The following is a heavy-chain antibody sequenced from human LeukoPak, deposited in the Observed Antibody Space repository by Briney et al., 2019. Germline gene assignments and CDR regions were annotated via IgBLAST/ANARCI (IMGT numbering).Heavy chain of an antibody. V-gene: IGHV1-18*01. J-gene: IGHJ4*02. Sequence: GXSXVRQAPGQGXEWMGWISAYNGNTNYAQKLQGRVTMTTDTSTSTAYMELRSLRSDDTAVYYCARGKILAAADEYYFDYWGQGTLVTVSS. D-gene: IGHD6-13*01. CDR3: ARGKILAAADEYYFDY. CDR2: ISAYNGNT. CDR1: G.